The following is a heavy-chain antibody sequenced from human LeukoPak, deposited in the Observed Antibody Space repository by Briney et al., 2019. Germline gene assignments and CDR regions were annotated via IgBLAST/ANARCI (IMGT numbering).Heavy chain of an antibody. J-gene: IGHJ4*02. Sequence: PGGSLRLSCAASGFTFSSYWMSWVRQAPGKGLEWVANIKQDGSEKYYVDSVKGRFTISRDNAKNSLYLQMNSLRSEDTAVYYCARGTHSKVGATTGLPYFDYWGQGTLVTVSS. CDR3: ARGTHSKVGATTGLPYFDY. V-gene: IGHV3-7*03. CDR1: GFTFSSYW. D-gene: IGHD1-26*01. CDR2: IKQDGSEK.